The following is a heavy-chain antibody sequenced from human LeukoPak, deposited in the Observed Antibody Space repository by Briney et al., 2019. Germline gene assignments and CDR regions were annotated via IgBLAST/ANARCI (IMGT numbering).Heavy chain of an antibody. Sequence: SETLSLTCTVSGGSISSYYWSWIRQPAGKGLEWIGRIYTSGSTNYNPSLKSRVTMSVDTSKNQFSLKLSSVTAADTAVYYCARAVFQPQIAAAGGDDAFDIWGQGTMVTVSS. CDR2: IYTSGST. V-gene: IGHV4-4*07. CDR1: GGSISSYY. D-gene: IGHD6-13*01. CDR3: ARAVFQPQIAAAGGDDAFDI. J-gene: IGHJ3*02.